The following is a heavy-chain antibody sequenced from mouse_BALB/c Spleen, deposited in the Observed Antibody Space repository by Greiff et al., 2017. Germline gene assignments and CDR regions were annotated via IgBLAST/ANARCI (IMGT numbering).Heavy chain of an antibody. V-gene: IGHV5-12-2*01. Sequence: EVKVEESGGGLVQPGGSLKLSCAASGFTFSSYTMSWVRQTPEKRLEWVAYISNSGGSTYYPDTVKGRFTISRDNAKNTLYLQMSSLKSEDTAMYYCARHYYGSPYAMDYWGQGTSVTVSS. CDR3: ARHYYGSPYAMDY. J-gene: IGHJ4*01. CDR2: ISNSGGST. CDR1: GFTFSSYT. D-gene: IGHD1-1*01.